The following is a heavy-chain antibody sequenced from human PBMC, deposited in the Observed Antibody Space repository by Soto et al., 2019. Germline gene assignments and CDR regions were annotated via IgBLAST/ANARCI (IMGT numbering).Heavy chain of an antibody. CDR1: GGSISSYY. Sequence: SETLSLTCTVSGGSISSYYWSWIRQPPGKGLEWIGYINYSGSTNYNPSLKSRVTISVDTSKNQFSLKLSSVTAADTAVYYCARVCHSSSWAEYNWFDPWGQGTLVTVSS. CDR2: INYSGST. J-gene: IGHJ5*02. CDR3: ARVCHSSSWAEYNWFDP. V-gene: IGHV4-59*01. D-gene: IGHD6-13*01.